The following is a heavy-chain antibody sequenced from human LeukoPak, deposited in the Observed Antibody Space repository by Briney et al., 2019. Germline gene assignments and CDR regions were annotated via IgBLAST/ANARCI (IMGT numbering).Heavy chain of an antibody. V-gene: IGHV4-59*01. CDR1: GGSISSYY. CDR3: ARGRYYDILTGYYYFDY. Sequence: PSETLSLTCTVSGGSISSYYWSWIRQPPGKGLEWIGYIYYSGSTNYNPSLKSRVTISVDTSKNQFSLKLSSVTAADTAVYYCARGRYYDILTGYYYFDYRGQGTLVTVSS. CDR2: IYYSGST. J-gene: IGHJ4*02. D-gene: IGHD3-9*01.